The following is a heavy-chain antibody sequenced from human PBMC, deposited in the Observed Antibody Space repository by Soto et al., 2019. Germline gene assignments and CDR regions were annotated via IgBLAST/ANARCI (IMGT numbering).Heavy chain of an antibody. D-gene: IGHD6-13*01. Sequence: GGSLRLSCAASGFIFDDFVMHWVRQGPGKGLEWVSSISWNGLNINYADSVKGRFTISRDNAKNSLFLQMNSLRVEDTALYFCAKDMGAAAIDCWGQGTMVTVYS. CDR3: AKDMGAAAIDC. CDR1: GFIFDDFV. CDR2: ISWNGLNI. V-gene: IGHV3-9*01. J-gene: IGHJ4*02.